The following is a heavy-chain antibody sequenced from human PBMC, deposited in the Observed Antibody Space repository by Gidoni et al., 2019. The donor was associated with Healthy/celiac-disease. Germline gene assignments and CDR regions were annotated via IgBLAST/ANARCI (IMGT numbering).Heavy chain of an antibody. V-gene: IGHV3-15*01. D-gene: IGHD3-10*01. CDR3: CTGSTLDYKYYAMDV. Sequence: EVQLVESGGGLVKPGGSLRLSCAASGFTFSYAWLSWVRQAPGKGLEGVGRIKSKSDGGTIDDAAPVKGRFTISRDDSINTLYLQMNSLKTEDTAVYYCCTGSTLDYKYYAMDVWGQGTTVTVSS. CDR2: IKSKSDGGTI. J-gene: IGHJ6*02. CDR1: GFTFSYAW.